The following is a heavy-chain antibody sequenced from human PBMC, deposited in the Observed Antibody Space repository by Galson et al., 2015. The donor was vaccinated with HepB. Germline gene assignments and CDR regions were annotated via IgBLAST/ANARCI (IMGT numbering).Heavy chain of an antibody. CDR3: AKEGYIYGKGRPDN. Sequence: SLRLSCAGSGFSFSRYGIHWVRQAPGKGLEWVAFISYDGKQKYFADSLKGRFTVSRDNSKNTIYLQLNSLRPDDTAVYRCAKEGYIYGKGRPDNWRQGTMVTGPS. CDR2: ISYDGKQK. J-gene: IGHJ4*02. D-gene: IGHD4-17*01. CDR1: GFSFSRYG. V-gene: IGHV3-30*18.